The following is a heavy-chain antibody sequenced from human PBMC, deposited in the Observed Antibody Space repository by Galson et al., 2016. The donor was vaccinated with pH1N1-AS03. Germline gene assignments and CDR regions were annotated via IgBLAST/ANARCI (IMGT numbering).Heavy chain of an antibody. V-gene: IGHV3-74*01. J-gene: IGHJ3*02. CDR1: GFTFTTYW. CDR2: INGEGSST. Sequence: SLRLSCAASGFTFTTYWMHWVRQAPGRGLVWVSSINGEGSSTRGTDSVKGRFFISRDNAKNTVYLQMNCLRVEDTAVYYCARQDSSGYFHALDMWGQGTMVTVSS. CDR3: ARQDSSGYFHALDM. D-gene: IGHD3-22*01.